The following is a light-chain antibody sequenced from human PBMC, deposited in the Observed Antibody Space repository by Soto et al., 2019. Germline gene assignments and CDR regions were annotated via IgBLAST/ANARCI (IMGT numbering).Light chain of an antibody. CDR3: ATWDDSLNGFYV. Sequence: QSVLTQPPSVSGAPGQGVTISCTGSTSNIGSGYDVHWYQQVPGLAPKLLIYRNNQRPSGVPDRFSGSKSGTSASLAISGLRSDDEADYFCATWDDSLNGFYVFGTGTKLTVL. V-gene: IGLV1-47*01. CDR1: TSNIGSGYD. CDR2: RNN. J-gene: IGLJ1*01.